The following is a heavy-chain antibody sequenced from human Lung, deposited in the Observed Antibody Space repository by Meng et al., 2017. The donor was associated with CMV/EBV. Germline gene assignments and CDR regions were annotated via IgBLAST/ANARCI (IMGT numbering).Heavy chain of an antibody. V-gene: IGHV2-70*20. D-gene: IGHD1-26*01. Sequence: SGPXLVXPTQTLTLTCTFSGFSLSTSGMCVSWVRQPPGKALEWLALIDWDDDKYYSTSLKTRLTISKDTSKNQVVLTMTNMDPVDTAPYYCARTVRRELHFDYWGQGXLVTVSS. CDR2: IDWDDDK. CDR1: GFSLSTSGMC. CDR3: ARTVRRELHFDY. J-gene: IGHJ4*02.